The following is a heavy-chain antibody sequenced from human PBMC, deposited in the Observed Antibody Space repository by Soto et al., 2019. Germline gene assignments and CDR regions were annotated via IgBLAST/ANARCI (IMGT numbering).Heavy chain of an antibody. Sequence: SETLSLTCTVSGGSISSGDYYWSWIRQPPGKGLEWIGYIYYSGSTYYNPSLKSRVTISVDTSKNQFSLKLSSVTAADTAVYYCARAGPYYFVSGSQPYGMDVWGQATTVTVSS. CDR2: IYYSGST. CDR1: GGSISSGDYY. D-gene: IGHD3-10*01. V-gene: IGHV4-30-4*01. CDR3: ARAGPYYFVSGSQPYGMDV. J-gene: IGHJ6*02.